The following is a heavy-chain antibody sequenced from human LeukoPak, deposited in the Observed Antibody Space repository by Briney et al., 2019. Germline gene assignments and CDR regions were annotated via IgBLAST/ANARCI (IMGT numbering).Heavy chain of an antibody. CDR2: IIPIFGTA. V-gene: IGHV1-69*05. CDR3: ATKGSGSYYNVWYFDL. Sequence: SVKVSCKAYGGTFSSYAISWVRQDPGQGLEWMGGIIPIFGTANYAQKFQGRVTITTDESTSTAYMELSSLRSEDTAVYYCATKGSGSYYNVWYFDLWGRGTLVTVSS. CDR1: GGTFSSYA. J-gene: IGHJ2*01. D-gene: IGHD3-10*01.